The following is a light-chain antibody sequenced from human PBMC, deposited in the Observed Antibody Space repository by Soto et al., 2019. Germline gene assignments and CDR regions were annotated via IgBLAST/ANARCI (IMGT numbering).Light chain of an antibody. J-gene: IGKJ1*01. CDR2: KAS. V-gene: IGKV1-5*03. CDR1: QTISSW. Sequence: DIHITHSPSTLSGCVVDRVTITCRASQTISSWLAWYQQKPGKAPKLLIYKASTLKSGVPSRFSGSGSGTEFTLTISSLQPDDFATYYCQHYNSYSEAFGQGTKVDIK. CDR3: QHYNSYSEA.